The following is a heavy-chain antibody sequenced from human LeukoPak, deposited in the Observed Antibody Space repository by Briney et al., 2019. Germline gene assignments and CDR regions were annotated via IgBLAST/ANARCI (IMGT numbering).Heavy chain of an antibody. CDR1: GFTFDDYA. V-gene: IGHV3-43D*03. CDR3: AKDMAPRWGSYLSY. D-gene: IGHD1-26*01. J-gene: IGHJ4*02. Sequence: GGSLRPSCAASGFTFDDYAMHWVRQAPGKGLEWVSLISWDGGSTYYADSVKGRFTISRDNSKNSLYLQMNSLRAEDTALYYCAKDMAPRWGSYLSYWGQGTLVTVSS. CDR2: ISWDGGST.